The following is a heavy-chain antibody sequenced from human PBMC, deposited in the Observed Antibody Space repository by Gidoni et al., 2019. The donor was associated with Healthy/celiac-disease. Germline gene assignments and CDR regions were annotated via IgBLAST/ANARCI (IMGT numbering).Heavy chain of an antibody. J-gene: IGHJ6*02. V-gene: IGHV3-21*01. CDR1: GFTFSSYS. CDR2: ISSSSSYI. CDR3: ARDLITMVRGVIYYGMDV. Sequence: EVQLVESGGGLVKPGGSLRLSCAASGFTFSSYSMNWVRQAPGKGLEWVSSISSSSSYIYYADSVKGRFTISRDNAKNSLYLQMNSLRAEDTAVYYCARDLITMVRGVIYYGMDVWGQGTTVTVSS. D-gene: IGHD3-10*01.